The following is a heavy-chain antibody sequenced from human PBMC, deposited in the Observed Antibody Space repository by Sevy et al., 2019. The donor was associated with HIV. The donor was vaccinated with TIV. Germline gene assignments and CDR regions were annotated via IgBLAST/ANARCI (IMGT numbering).Heavy chain of an antibody. D-gene: IGHD5-18*01. J-gene: IGHJ4*02. CDR1: GGSISSSSYY. Sequence: SETLSLTCTVSGGSISSSSYYWGWIRQPPGKGLEWIGSIYYSGSTYYNPSLKSRVTISVDTSKNQFSLKLSSVTAADTAVYYCARGHMGWAQQLWPFDYWGQGTLVTVSS. V-gene: IGHV4-39*01. CDR2: IYYSGST. CDR3: ARGHMGWAQQLWPFDY.